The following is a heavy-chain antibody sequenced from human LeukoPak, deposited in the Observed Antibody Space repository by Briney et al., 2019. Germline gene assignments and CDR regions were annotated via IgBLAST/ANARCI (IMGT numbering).Heavy chain of an antibody. V-gene: IGHV3-74*01. CDR3: ARETDCSSTSCYAGSDY. CDR1: GFTFSSYW. D-gene: IGHD2-2*01. Sequence: GGSLRLSCAASGFTFSSYWMHWVRQAPGKGLLWVSRINSDGSSTSYADSVKGRFTISRDSAKNTLYLQMNSLRAEDTAVYYCARETDCSSTSCYAGSDYWGQGTLVTVSS. J-gene: IGHJ4*02. CDR2: INSDGSST.